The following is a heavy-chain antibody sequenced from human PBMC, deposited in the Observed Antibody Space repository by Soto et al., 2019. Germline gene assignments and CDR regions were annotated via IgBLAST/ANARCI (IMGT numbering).Heavy chain of an antibody. D-gene: IGHD6-19*01. CDR2: IYHSGST. J-gene: IGHJ4*02. V-gene: IGHV4-4*02. CDR3: ARVGYSSGWDAGLRLLDY. Sequence: QVQLQESGPGLVKPSGTLSLTCAVSGGSISSSNWWSWVRQPPGKGLEWIGEIYHSGSTNYNPSLKSRVTISVDKSKNQFSLKLSSVTAADTAVYYCARVGYSSGWDAGLRLLDYWGQGTLVTVSS. CDR1: GGSISSSNW.